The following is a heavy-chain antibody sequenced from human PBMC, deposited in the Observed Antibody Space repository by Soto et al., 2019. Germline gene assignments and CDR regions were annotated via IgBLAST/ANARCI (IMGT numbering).Heavy chain of an antibody. D-gene: IGHD2-15*01. CDR3: VRTSLVVAAATREDY. CDR2: IISDGSSK. Sequence: GGSLRLSCAASGFTFSSYWMHWVRQAPGKGLVWFSLIISDGSSKSYADSVKGRFTISRDNAKNTLYLQMNSLRAEYTAVFYCVRTSLVVAAATREDYWGQGTLVTVSS. CDR1: GFTFSSYW. J-gene: IGHJ4*02. V-gene: IGHV3-74*01.